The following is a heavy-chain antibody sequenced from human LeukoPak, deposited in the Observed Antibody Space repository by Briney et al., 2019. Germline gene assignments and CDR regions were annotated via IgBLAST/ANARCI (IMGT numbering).Heavy chain of an antibody. CDR1: GFTFSSYS. CDR2: ISSSSTI. Sequence: GGSLRLSCAASGFTFSSYSMNWVRQAPGKGLEWVSYISSSSTIYYADSVKGRFTISRDNAKNSLYLQMNSLRAEDTAVYYCARDSRTHYVWGSYRPRYFDYWGQGTLVTVSS. J-gene: IGHJ4*02. D-gene: IGHD3-16*02. V-gene: IGHV3-48*01. CDR3: ARDSRTHYVWGSYRPRYFDY.